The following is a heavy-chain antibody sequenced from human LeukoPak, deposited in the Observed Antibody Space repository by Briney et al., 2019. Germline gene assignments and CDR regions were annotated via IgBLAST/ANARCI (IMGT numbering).Heavy chain of an antibody. V-gene: IGHV3-21*01. CDR3: PRVVGYVDWQQGDYYYYYIDV. CDR2: IRSSGTHI. J-gene: IGHJ6*03. CDR1: GFTFSSYS. D-gene: IGHD3-9*01. Sequence: AGGSLRLSCSASGFTFSSYSMNWVRQAPGKGLEWVSSIRSSGTHIYYADSVKGRFTISRSNAKNSLYLQMNSLRVEDTAVYHCPRVVGYVDWQQGDYYYYYIDVWGNGTTVTVSS.